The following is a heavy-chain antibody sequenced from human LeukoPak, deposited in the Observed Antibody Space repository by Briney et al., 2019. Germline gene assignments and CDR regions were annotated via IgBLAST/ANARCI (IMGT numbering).Heavy chain of an antibody. Sequence: GGSLRLSCGASGFTFRDYWMTWVRQAPGKGLEWVANVKQDGTEKFYVDSVKGRFTISRDNGKNSLYLQMNSLRVEDTAIYYCARAGGTSWADYWGQGTLVTVSS. J-gene: IGHJ4*02. D-gene: IGHD6-13*01. CDR1: GFTFRDYW. V-gene: IGHV3-7*01. CDR2: VKQDGTEK. CDR3: ARAGGTSWADY.